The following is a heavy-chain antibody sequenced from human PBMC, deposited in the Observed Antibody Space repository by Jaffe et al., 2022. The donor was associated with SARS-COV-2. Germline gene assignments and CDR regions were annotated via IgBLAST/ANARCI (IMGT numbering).Heavy chain of an antibody. D-gene: IGHD2-2*01. CDR2: INPNSGGT. V-gene: IGHV1-2*04. Sequence: QVQLVQSGAEVKKPGASVKVSCKASGYTFTGYYMHWVRQAPGQGLEWMGWINPNSGGTNYAQKFQGWVTMTRDTSISTAYMELSRLRSDDTAVYYCARELDCSSTSCPPRGAFDIWGQGTMVTVSS. CDR3: ARELDCSSTSCPPRGAFDI. J-gene: IGHJ3*02. CDR1: GYTFTGYY.